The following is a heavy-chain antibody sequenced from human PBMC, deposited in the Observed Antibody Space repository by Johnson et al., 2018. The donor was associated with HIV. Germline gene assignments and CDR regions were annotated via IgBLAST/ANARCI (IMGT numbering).Heavy chain of an antibody. Sequence: QMLFVESGGGVVQPGGSLRVSCAASGFTFSNAWMSWVRQAPGKGLEWVAVISYDGSNKYYADSVKGRFTISRDNSKNTLYLQINSLRAEDTAVYYCARAYGGEIFGVVTYAFDIWGQGTMVTVSS. J-gene: IGHJ3*02. CDR1: GFTFSNAW. CDR3: ARAYGGEIFGVVTYAFDI. D-gene: IGHD3-3*01. CDR2: ISYDGSNK. V-gene: IGHV3-30-3*01.